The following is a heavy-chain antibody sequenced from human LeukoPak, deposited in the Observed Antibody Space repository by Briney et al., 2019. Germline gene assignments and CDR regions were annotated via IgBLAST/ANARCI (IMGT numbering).Heavy chain of an antibody. Sequence: PSGTLSLTCAVSGGSISSSNWWSWVRQPPGKGLEWIGEIYHSGSTNYNPSLKSRVTISVDKSKNQFSLKLSSVTAADTAVYYCARGRSFGTRALRYFDWARSPNFDYWGQGTLVTVSS. D-gene: IGHD3-9*01. CDR2: IYHSGST. V-gene: IGHV4-4*02. J-gene: IGHJ4*02. CDR1: GGSISSSNW. CDR3: ARGRSFGTRALRYFDWARSPNFDY.